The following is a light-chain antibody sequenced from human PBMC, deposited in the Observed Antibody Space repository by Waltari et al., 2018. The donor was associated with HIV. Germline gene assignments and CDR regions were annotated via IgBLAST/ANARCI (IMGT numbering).Light chain of an antibody. V-gene: IGLV1-44*01. J-gene: IGLJ2*01. CDR3: ATWDDNLKGL. CDR2: AST. Sequence: QSVLTQPPSVSGAPGQRVTISCSGGSSNIGNNFVTWYQQFPGTAPKLLIYASTQRPSGVPDRFSGSQSGSSASLAISGLQSEDEADYYCATWDDNLKGLFGGGTKLTV. CDR1: SSNIGNNF.